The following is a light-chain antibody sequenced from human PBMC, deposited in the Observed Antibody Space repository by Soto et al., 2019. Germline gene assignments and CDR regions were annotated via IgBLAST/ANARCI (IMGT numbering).Light chain of an antibody. V-gene: IGLV2-14*03. CDR1: SSDVGGSNY. CDR2: DVN. Sequence: QSALTQPASVSGSPGQSITISCTGTSSDVGGSNYVSWYQQHPGKAPKLMIYDVNTRPSGISNRFSGSKSGNTASLTISGLQAEDEADYYCSSYRSGSTLVVGGGTKLTVL. J-gene: IGLJ2*01. CDR3: SSYRSGSTLV.